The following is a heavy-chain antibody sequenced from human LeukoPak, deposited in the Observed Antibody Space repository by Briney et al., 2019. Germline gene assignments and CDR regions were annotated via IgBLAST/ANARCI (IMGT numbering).Heavy chain of an antibody. V-gene: IGHV4-34*01. J-gene: IGHJ6*03. CDR3: ARQSVVTGGWYYYYYMDV. CDR1: GGSFSGYY. CDR2: INHSGST. Sequence: SETLSLTCAVYGGSFSGYYWSWIRQPPGKGLEWIGEINHSGSTNYNPSLKSRVTISVDTSKNQFSLKLSSVTAADTAVYYCARQSVVTGGWYYYYYMDVWGKGTTVTVSS. D-gene: IGHD4-23*01.